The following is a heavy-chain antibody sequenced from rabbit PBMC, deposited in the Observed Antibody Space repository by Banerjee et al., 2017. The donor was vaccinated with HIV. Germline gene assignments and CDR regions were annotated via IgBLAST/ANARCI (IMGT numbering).Heavy chain of an antibody. CDR1: GFSFSTKYV. Sequence: QEQLEESGGDLVKPEGSLTLTCTASGFSFSTKYVMCWVRQAPGKGLEWIACINTSSGNTVYASWAKGRFTISKTSSTTLTLQMTSLTVADTATYFCARDPYASSNDYMGAFDPWGQGTLVTVS. CDR2: INTSSGNT. V-gene: IGHV1S45*01. J-gene: IGHJ2*01. CDR3: ARDPYASSNDYMGAFDP. D-gene: IGHD1-1*01.